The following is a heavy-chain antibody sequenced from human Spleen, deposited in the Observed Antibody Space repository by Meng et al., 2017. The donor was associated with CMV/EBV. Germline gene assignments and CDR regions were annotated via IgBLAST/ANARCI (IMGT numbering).Heavy chain of an antibody. Sequence: GESLKISCAASGFPFSSYTMNWVRQAPGKGLEWVSSISSASVYIYHADSMKGRFTISRDNAQNSLYLQMNSLRTEDTAVYYCTTSRGLGEIIWPFDDWGQGTLVTVSS. CDR2: ISSASVYI. CDR1: GFPFSSYT. V-gene: IGHV3-21*03. D-gene: IGHD3-10*01. CDR3: TTSRGLGEIIWPFDD. J-gene: IGHJ4*02.